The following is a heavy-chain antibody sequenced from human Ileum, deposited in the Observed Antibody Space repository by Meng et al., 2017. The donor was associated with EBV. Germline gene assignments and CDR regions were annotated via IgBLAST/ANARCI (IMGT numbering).Heavy chain of an antibody. J-gene: IGHJ5*02. CDR3: ARYGRCSGNSFYCFDP. D-gene: IGHD4-23*01. CDR1: GGSLTNSY. V-gene: IGHV4-34*01. Sequence: HVQVQQCGAGLFKPSETLSLTCPVYGGSLTNSYWTWIRQPPGKGLDLVGEIDHRGSTKYNPSLKGRVTISLDTSNNQFSLKLNSVTAADTALYYCARYGRCSGNSFYCFDPWGQGSLVTVSS. CDR2: IDHRGST.